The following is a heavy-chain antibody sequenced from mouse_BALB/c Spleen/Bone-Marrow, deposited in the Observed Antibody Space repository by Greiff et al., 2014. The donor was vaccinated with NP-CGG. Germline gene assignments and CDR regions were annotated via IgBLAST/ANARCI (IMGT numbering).Heavy chain of an antibody. Sequence: QVHVKQSGAELARPGASVKMSCMASGYTFTSYTMHWVKQRPGQGLEWIGYINPSSGYTNYNQKFKDKATLTADKSSSTAYMQLSSLTSEDSAVYYCARSLRGYFDVWGAGTTVTVSS. J-gene: IGHJ1*01. CDR1: GYTFTSYT. CDR2: INPSSGYT. D-gene: IGHD1-1*01. CDR3: ARSLRGYFDV. V-gene: IGHV1-4*01.